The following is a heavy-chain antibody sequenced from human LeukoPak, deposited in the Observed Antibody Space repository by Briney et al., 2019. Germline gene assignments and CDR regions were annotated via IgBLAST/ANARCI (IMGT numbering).Heavy chain of an antibody. D-gene: IGHD2-21*01. Sequence: GGSLRLSCEASGFTFSNYWMSWVRQAPGKGLEWLANIKEDGSVKYYVDSVKGRFTISRDNSKNTLYLQMNSLRAEDTAVYYCARTELLYYYYGMDVWGQGTTVTVSS. CDR3: ARTELLYYYYGMDV. V-gene: IGHV3-7*01. CDR2: IKEDGSVK. CDR1: GFTFSNYW. J-gene: IGHJ6*02.